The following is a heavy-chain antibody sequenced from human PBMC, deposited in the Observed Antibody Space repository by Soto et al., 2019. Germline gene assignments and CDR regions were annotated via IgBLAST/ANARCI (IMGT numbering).Heavy chain of an antibody. CDR1: GGSISSYY. J-gene: IGHJ2*01. Sequence: QVQLQESGPGLVKPSETLSLTCTVSGGSISSYYWSWIRQPPGKGLEWIGYIYYSGSTNYHPSLKSRVTISVDTSENQFSLMLSSVTAADTAVYYCARFIWYFDLLARGTLVTVST. CDR3: ARFIWYFDL. V-gene: IGHV4-59*08. CDR2: IYYSGST.